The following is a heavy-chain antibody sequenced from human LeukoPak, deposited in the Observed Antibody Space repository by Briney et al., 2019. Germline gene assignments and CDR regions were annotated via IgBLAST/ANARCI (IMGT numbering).Heavy chain of an antibody. CDR2: INHSGST. CDR1: GGSFSGYY. Sequence: PSETLSLTCAVYGGSFSGYYWNWIRQPPGKGLEWIGEINHSGSTNYIPSLESRVTISVDTSKNQFSLKLSSVTAADTAVYYCAREVRYFDWIQSRNNWFDPWGQGTLVTVSS. D-gene: IGHD3-9*01. V-gene: IGHV4-34*01. CDR3: AREVRYFDWIQSRNNWFDP. J-gene: IGHJ5*02.